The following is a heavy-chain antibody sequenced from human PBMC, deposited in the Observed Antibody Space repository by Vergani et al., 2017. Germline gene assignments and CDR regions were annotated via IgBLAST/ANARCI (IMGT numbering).Heavy chain of an antibody. CDR3: SREVVPAAMPNGPAYWFDP. V-gene: IGHV4-38-2*02. CDR2: IYHSGST. J-gene: IGHJ5*02. CDR1: GYSISSGYY. D-gene: IGHD2-2*01. Sequence: QVQLQESGPGLVKPSETLSLTCTVSGYSISSGYYWGWIRQPPGKGLEWVGSIYHSGSTYYNPSLKSRVTIAVDTSKNQFSLKLSCVTAADAAVYYCSREVVPAAMPNGPAYWFDPWGQGTLVTVSS.